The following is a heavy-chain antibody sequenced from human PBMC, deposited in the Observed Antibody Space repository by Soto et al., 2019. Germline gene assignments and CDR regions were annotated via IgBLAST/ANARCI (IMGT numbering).Heavy chain of an antibody. J-gene: IGHJ4*02. CDR2: IRAYNGNT. V-gene: IGHV1-18*01. Sequence: QVQLVPSGAEVKKPGASVKVSCKASGYTFTSYGISWVRQAPGQGLEWMGWIRAYNGNTNYAQKLQGRVTMTPDTSARAAYMELSSLISADTAVYYCARDAPPADYWGQGTLVTVSS. CDR3: ARDAPPADY. CDR1: GYTFTSYG.